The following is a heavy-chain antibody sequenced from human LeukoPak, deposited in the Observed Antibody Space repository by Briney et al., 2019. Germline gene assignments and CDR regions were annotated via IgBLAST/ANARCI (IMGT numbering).Heavy chain of an antibody. V-gene: IGHV4-39*07. Sequence: ETLSLTCTVSGVSISSTNSYWGWIRQSPRTGLEWIGNIYSSGSTYYNPSLKSRVTISIDTSENQFSLKLTSVTAADTAVYYCARKREGPTTGVDYWGQGTLVTVSS. CDR1: GVSISSTNSY. CDR2: IYSSGST. D-gene: IGHD1-26*01. CDR3: ARKREGPTTGVDY. J-gene: IGHJ4*02.